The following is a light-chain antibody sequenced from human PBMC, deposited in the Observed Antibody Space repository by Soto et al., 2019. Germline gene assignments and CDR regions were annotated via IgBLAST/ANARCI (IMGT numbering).Light chain of an antibody. Sequence: SYELTQPPSVSVAPGKTARITCEGNNIGSKSVHWYQQKPGQAPVLVIYYDSDRPSGIPERFSGSNSGNTATLTISRVEARDEADYYCQVWDSSSDHVVFGGGTQLTVL. CDR1: NIGSKS. CDR2: YDS. J-gene: IGLJ2*01. V-gene: IGLV3-21*04. CDR3: QVWDSSSDHVV.